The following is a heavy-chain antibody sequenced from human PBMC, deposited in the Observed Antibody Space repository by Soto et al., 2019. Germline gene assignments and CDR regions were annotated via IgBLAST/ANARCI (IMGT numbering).Heavy chain of an antibody. Sequence: SVKVSCKASGGTFSSYAISWVRQAPGQGLEWMGGIIPIFGTANYAQKFQGRVTITADKSTSTAYMELSSLRSEDTAVYYCARDFKRRYCSSTSCYMRRRLGYYYYGMDVWGQGTTVTVSS. J-gene: IGHJ6*02. V-gene: IGHV1-69*06. CDR2: IIPIFGTA. CDR1: GGTFSSYA. D-gene: IGHD2-2*02. CDR3: ARDFKRRYCSSTSCYMRRRLGYYYYGMDV.